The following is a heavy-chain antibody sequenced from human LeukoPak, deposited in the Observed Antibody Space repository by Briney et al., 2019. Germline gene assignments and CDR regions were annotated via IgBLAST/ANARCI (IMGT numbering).Heavy chain of an antibody. J-gene: IGHJ1*01. D-gene: IGHD3-22*01. CDR3: ATYSSLNRREFQF. V-gene: IGHV3-7*01. CDR1: RFTFSSYW. CDR2: IRQDGSEK. Sequence: PGGSLRLSCAASRFTFSSYWMHWVRQAPGKGLEWVANIRQDGSEKKYVDSVKGRFTISRDNAKNSLYLQMNSLRAEDTAVYYCATYSSLNRREFQFWGQGTLLTVSS.